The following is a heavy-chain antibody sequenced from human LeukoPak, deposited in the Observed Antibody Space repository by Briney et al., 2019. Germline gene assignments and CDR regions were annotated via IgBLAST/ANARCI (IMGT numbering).Heavy chain of an antibody. CDR1: GFTFSSYS. CDR3: ARVVTTGIFDLYYYYYYMDV. Sequence: GGSLRLSCAASGFTFSSYSMNWVRQAPGKGLEWVSYISSSSSTIYYADSVKGRFTISRDNSENTLYLQMNSLRAEDTAVYYCARVVTTGIFDLYYYYYYMDVWGKGTTVTISS. J-gene: IGHJ6*03. D-gene: IGHD4-17*01. V-gene: IGHV3-48*01. CDR2: ISSSSSTI.